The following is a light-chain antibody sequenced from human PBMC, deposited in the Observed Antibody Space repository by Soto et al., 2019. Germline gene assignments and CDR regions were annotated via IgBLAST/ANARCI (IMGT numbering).Light chain of an antibody. CDR2: DVT. CDR3: CSYAGSDILI. V-gene: IGLV2-8*01. J-gene: IGLJ2*01. Sequence: QSVLTQPPSASGSPGQTVTISCTGTSSDVGGYDYVSWYQQHPGEAPKLIISDVTKRPSGVPDRFSGSKSGNTASLTISGLQAEDEADYDCCSYAGSDILIFGGGTKLTVL. CDR1: SSDVGGYDY.